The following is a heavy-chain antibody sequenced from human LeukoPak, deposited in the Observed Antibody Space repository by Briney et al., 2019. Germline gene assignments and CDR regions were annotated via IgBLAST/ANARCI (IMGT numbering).Heavy chain of an antibody. Sequence: GASVKVSCKAFGYTFSDHYIQWVRQAPGQGLEWMGWIHPNRGDANYGQKFQGRVTMTRDTSISTAYLELSSLTSDDTAVYYCARETSESYETWGQGTLVTVSS. CDR3: ARETSESYET. D-gene: IGHD1-26*01. CDR2: IHPNRGDA. J-gene: IGHJ5*02. V-gene: IGHV1-2*02. CDR1: GYTFSDHY.